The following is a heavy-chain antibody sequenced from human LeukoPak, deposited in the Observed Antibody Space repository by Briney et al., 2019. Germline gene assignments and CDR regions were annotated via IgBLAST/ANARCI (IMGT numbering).Heavy chain of an antibody. D-gene: IGHD6-13*01. CDR1: GFTFNIYD. V-gene: IGHV3-23*01. CDR2: ITNSDGTT. J-gene: IGHJ4*02. Sequence: GGSLRHSCAASGFTFNIYDMSWVRQAPGKGLEWVSSITNSDGTTYYADSVKGRFTISRDNSKNTLFLQMNSLRVDDTAVYYCARGAAGPLDSWGQGTLVTVSS. CDR3: ARGAAGPLDS.